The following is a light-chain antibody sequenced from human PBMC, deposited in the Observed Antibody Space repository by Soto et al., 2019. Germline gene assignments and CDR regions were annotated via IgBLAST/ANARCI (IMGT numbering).Light chain of an antibody. J-gene: IGLJ2*01. CDR3: SSYTSSSPLV. CDR2: EVI. V-gene: IGLV2-14*01. CDR1: SSDVGAYNY. Sequence: QSVLAQPASVSGSPGQSITISCTATSSDVGAYNYVSWYQQHPGKAPKLMIFEVINRPSGVSNRFSGSKSGNTASLIISGLQAEDEADYYCSSYTSSSPLVFGGGTQLTVL.